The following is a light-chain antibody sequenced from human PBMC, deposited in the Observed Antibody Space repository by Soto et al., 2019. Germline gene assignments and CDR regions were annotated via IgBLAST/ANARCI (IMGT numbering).Light chain of an antibody. CDR1: QTIGSY. CDR3: QQSYSNWWT. Sequence: DIQMTQSPSSLSASVGDRVIITCRASQTIGSYLNWYQQKPGRAPKLLIYAASSLQSGVPSKFSCSGSGTDFTLTISSLPEDFATYYCQQSYSNWWTFGQGTKVEIK. J-gene: IGKJ1*01. CDR2: AAS. V-gene: IGKV1-39*01.